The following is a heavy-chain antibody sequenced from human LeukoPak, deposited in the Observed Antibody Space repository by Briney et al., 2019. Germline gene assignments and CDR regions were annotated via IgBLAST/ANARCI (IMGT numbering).Heavy chain of an antibody. CDR1: GGSISSHY. CDR3: ARDNHDFWSGAPDWFDP. D-gene: IGHD3-3*01. Sequence: SETLSLTCTVSGGSISSHYWSWIRQPPGKGLEWIGYIYYSGSTNYSPSLKSRVTISVDTSKNQFSLKLSSVTAADTAVYYCARDNHDFWSGAPDWFDPWGQGTLVTVSS. CDR2: IYYSGST. J-gene: IGHJ5*02. V-gene: IGHV4-59*11.